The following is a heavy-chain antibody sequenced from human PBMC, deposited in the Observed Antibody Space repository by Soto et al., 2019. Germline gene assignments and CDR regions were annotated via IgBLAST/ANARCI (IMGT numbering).Heavy chain of an antibody. CDR2: ISPHNDRT. CDR3: ARDLYYSSGRYFDHDAFDI. Sequence: RASVKVSCKASGYNFTSYGISWVRQAPGQGLEWMGWISPHNDRTKYARRFQDRVTMTTETPTGTVYMELGSLRSDDTAVYYCARDLYYSSGRYFDHDAFDIWGQGTVVTVSS. CDR1: GYNFTSYG. J-gene: IGHJ3*02. V-gene: IGHV1-18*01. D-gene: IGHD6-19*01.